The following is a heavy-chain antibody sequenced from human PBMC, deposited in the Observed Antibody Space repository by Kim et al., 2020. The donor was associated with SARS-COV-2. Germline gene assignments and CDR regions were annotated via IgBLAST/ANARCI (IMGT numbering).Heavy chain of an antibody. J-gene: IGHJ6*02. D-gene: IGHD3-3*01. CDR2: IHYSGST. CDR3: ARDRSPYYAFWSGADYYGMDV. V-gene: IGHV4-59*01. Sequence: SETLSLTCTVSGGSISSYYWSWIRQPPGKGLEWIGYIHYSGSTKYNPSLKSRVTISVDTSKNQFSLKLSSVTAADTAVYYCARDRSPYYAFWSGADYYGMDVWGQGTTVTVSS. CDR1: GGSISSYY.